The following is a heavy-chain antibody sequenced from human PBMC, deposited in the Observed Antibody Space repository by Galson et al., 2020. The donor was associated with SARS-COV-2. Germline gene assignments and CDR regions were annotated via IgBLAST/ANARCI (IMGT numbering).Heavy chain of an antibody. CDR3: VTEPAAIDNYDNFFYMDV. CDR2: IWYDGSNI. J-gene: IGHJ6*03. Sequence: GESLKISCAASGITFSSCGMHWVRQAPGKGLKWVAFIWYDGSNIFYADSVKGRFSISRDNSKNMVYLQMNSLRAEDTAVYYCVTEPAAIDNYDNFFYMDVWGKGTTVTVSS. V-gene: IGHV3-30*02. D-gene: IGHD2-2*01. CDR1: GITFSSCG.